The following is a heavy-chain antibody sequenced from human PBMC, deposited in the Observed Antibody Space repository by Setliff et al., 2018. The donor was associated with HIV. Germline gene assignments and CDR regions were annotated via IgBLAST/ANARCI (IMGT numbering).Heavy chain of an antibody. Sequence: ETLSLTCAVYGGSFSDYYWGWIRQPPGKGLEWIGSIYHSGSTYYNPSLKSRVTISVDTSKNQFSLKLSSVTAADTAVYYCARHNYYDSSGYLEPLDYWGQGTLVTVSS. CDR3: ARHNYYDSSGYLEPLDY. D-gene: IGHD3-22*01. CDR1: GGSFSDYY. J-gene: IGHJ4*02. CDR2: IYHSGST. V-gene: IGHV4-38-2*01.